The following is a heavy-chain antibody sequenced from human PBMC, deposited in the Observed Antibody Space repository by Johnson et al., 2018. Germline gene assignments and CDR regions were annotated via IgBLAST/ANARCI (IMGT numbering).Heavy chain of an antibody. CDR3: ARDGDPAAANDAFDI. J-gene: IGHJ3*02. Sequence: VQLVESGAEVKKPGASVKVSCKASGYTFTSYDINWVRQATGQGLEWMGWMNPHSGNTGYAQKFQGRVTLTRNTSISTAYMELSSLRSWDTAVYYCARDGDPAAANDAFDIWGQGTMVTVSS. V-gene: IGHV1-8*01. D-gene: IGHD6-13*01. CDR1: GYTFTSYD. CDR2: MNPHSGNT.